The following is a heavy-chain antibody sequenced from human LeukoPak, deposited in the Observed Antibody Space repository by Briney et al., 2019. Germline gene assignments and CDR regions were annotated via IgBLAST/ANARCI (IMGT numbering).Heavy chain of an antibody. CDR3: ARDMYYYGSGSYRFDY. Sequence: SETLSLTCAVSGYSISSNYYWSWIRQPAGKGLEWIGRIHTSGSTNYNPSLKSRVTMSVDTSKNQFSLKLSSVTAADTAVYYCARDMYYYGSGSYRFDYWGQGTLVTVSS. V-gene: IGHV4-4*07. J-gene: IGHJ4*02. D-gene: IGHD3-10*01. CDR1: GYSISSNYY. CDR2: IHTSGST.